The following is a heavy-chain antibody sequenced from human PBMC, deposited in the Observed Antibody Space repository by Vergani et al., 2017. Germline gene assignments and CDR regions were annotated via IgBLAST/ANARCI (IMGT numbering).Heavy chain of an antibody. CDR1: GGSISSYY. J-gene: IGHJ5*02. V-gene: IGHV4-59*01. D-gene: IGHD6-13*01. CDR2: IYYSGST. CDR3: ARDLVAAAGTQWFDP. Sequence: QVQLQESGPGLVKPSETLSLTCTVSGGSISSYYWSWIRQPAGKGLEWIGYIYYSGSTNYNPSLKSRVTISVDTSKNQFSLKLSSVTAAATAVYYCARDLVAAAGTQWFDPWGQGTLVTVSS.